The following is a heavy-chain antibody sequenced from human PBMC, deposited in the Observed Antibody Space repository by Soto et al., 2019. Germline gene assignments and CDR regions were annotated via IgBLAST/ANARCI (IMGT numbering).Heavy chain of an antibody. CDR3: AGQWAAGYAAFDP. D-gene: IGHD3-9*01. CDR2: IHDGGTT. Sequence: PSETLSLTCAVSGGSSNSNRWWTWVRQAPGKGLEWIGEIHDGGTTNYNLSLKSRVTLSIDESKNQFSLDMKSVSAADTAVYYCAGQWAAGYAAFDPWGQGILVTLSS. CDR1: GGSSNSNRW. V-gene: IGHV4-4*02. J-gene: IGHJ5*02.